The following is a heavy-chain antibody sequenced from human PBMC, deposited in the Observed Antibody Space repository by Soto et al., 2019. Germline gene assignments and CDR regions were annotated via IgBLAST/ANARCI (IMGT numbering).Heavy chain of an antibody. CDR1: GFTFSSHE. CDR3: ARHYGDYDAFDI. Sequence: PGGSLRLSCAASGFTFSSHEMNWVRQAPGKGLEWVSYISSSGSTIYYADSVKGRFTISRDNAKNSLYLQMNSLRAEDTAVYYCARHYGDYDAFDIWGQGTMVTVSS. D-gene: IGHD4-17*01. V-gene: IGHV3-48*03. J-gene: IGHJ3*02. CDR2: ISSSGSTI.